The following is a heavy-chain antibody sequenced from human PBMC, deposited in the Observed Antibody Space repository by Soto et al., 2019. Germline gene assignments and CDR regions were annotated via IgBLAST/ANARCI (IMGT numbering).Heavy chain of an antibody. CDR3: GRRANRGMDV. CDR1: GGTFSNYA. V-gene: IGHV1-69*06. Sequence: ASVKVSCKSSGGTFSNYAISWVRQAPGQGLEWMGGIIPVFGTTKYAQKFQGSVTITADTSTSTAYMELSSLRSEDTAVYYCGRRANRGMDVWGQGTTVTVSS. CDR2: IIPVFGTT. J-gene: IGHJ6*02.